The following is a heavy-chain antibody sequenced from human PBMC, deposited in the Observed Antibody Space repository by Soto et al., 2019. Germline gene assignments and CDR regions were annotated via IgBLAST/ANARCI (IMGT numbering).Heavy chain of an antibody. Sequence: ASVKVSCKASGGTFSSYAISWVRQAPGQGLEWMGGIIPIFGTANYAQKFQGRVTITADESTSTAYMELSSLRSEDTAVYYCARGTDPRDNWNYLNWFDPWGQGTLVTVSS. J-gene: IGHJ5*02. CDR1: GGTFSSYA. D-gene: IGHD1-7*01. CDR2: IIPIFGTA. V-gene: IGHV1-69*13. CDR3: ARGTDPRDNWNYLNWFDP.